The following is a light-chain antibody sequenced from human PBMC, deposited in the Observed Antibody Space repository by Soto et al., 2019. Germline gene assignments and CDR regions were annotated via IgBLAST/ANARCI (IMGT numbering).Light chain of an antibody. CDR1: QSVSSK. CDR2: GAS. Sequence: EIVMTQPPATLSVSPGERATLSCRASQSVSSKLAWYQQKPGQAPRLLIYGASTRATGIPARFSGSGSGTEFTLTISRLEPEDSAVYYCQHYDSSPPYTFGQGTKVDIK. J-gene: IGKJ2*01. CDR3: QHYDSSPPYT. V-gene: IGKV3-15*01.